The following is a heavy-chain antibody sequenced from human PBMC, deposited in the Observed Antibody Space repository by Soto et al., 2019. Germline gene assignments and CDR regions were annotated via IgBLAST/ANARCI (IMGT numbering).Heavy chain of an antibody. V-gene: IGHV4-59*08. D-gene: IGHD2-21*02. CDR3: ARRSDRLFDY. CDR1: GGSFSSYY. J-gene: IGHJ4*02. CDR2: IYYSGST. Sequence: PSETLSLTCAVYGGSFSSYYWSWIRQPPGKGLEQIGYIYYSGSTNYNPSLKSRVTISVDTSKNQFSLKLSSVTAADTAVDYCARRSDRLFDYWGQGTLVTVSS.